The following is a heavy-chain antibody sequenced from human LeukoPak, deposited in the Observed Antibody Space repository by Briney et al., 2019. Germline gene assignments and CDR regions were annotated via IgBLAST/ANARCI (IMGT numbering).Heavy chain of an antibody. D-gene: IGHD5-24*01. CDR1: GFTLSTYA. CDR2: ISSSSSYI. CDR3: ARDGYNYFDY. V-gene: IGHV3-21*01. Sequence: GGSLRLSCAASGFTLSTYAMSWVRQTPGKGLEWVSSISSSSSYIYYADSVKGRFTISRDNAKNSLYLQMNSLRAEDTAVYYCARDGYNYFDYWGQGTLVTVSS. J-gene: IGHJ4*02.